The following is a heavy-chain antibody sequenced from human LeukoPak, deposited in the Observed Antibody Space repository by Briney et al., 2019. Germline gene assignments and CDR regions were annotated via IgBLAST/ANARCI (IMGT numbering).Heavy chain of an antibody. D-gene: IGHD5-18*01. CDR1: GFSFSDYY. Sequence: GGSLRLSCAASGFSFSDYYMAWIRQAPGKGLEWVSHISSSGISKYYADSVKGRFTISRDNSKNSLFLQMNSLKVDATAVYYCGRDQIVDTSMAWSWGQGTRVTVSS. CDR3: GRDQIVDTSMAWS. V-gene: IGHV3-11*01. J-gene: IGHJ4*02. CDR2: ISSSGISK.